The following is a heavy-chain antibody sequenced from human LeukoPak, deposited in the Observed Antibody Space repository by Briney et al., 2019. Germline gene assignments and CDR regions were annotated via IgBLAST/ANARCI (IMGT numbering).Heavy chain of an antibody. J-gene: IGHJ4*02. CDR1: GGSVSSGSYY. D-gene: IGHD3-10*01. Sequence: SETLSLTCTVSGGSVSSGSYYWSWIRQPPGKGLEWIGYIYYSGSTNYNPSLKSRVTISVDTSKNQFSLKLSSVTAADTAVYYCARGGRPDYWGQGTLVTVSS. V-gene: IGHV4-61*01. CDR3: ARGGRPDY. CDR2: IYYSGST.